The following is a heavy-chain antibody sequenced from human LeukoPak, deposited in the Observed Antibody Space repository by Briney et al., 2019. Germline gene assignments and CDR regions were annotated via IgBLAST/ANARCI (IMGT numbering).Heavy chain of an antibody. J-gene: IGHJ4*02. Sequence: PGGSLRLSCAASGFTFSSYSMNWVRQAPGKGLEWVSYISSSSSTIYYADSVKGRFTIARDNAKNSLYLQMNSLRAEDTAVYYCAREGGYSSSGNFDYWGQGTLVTVSS. CDR1: GFTFSSYS. D-gene: IGHD6-6*01. V-gene: IGHV3-48*01. CDR2: ISSSSSTI. CDR3: AREGGYSSSGNFDY.